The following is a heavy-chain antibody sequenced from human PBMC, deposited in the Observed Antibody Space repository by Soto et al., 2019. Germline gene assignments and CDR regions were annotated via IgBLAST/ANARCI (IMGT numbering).Heavy chain of an antibody. CDR3: SRGSGRCSYSYYYYMDV. D-gene: IGHD6-19*01. J-gene: IGHJ6*03. Sequence: QITLKESGPTLVKPTQTLTLTCTFSGFSLSTSGVGVGWIRQPPGKALEWLALIYWDDDKRYSPSLKSRLTITKDTTTNKVVVTMTNMDPVDTATSSCSRGSGRCSYSYYYYMDVWGKGTTVTVSS. CDR1: GFSLSTSGVG. V-gene: IGHV2-5*02. CDR2: IYWDDDK.